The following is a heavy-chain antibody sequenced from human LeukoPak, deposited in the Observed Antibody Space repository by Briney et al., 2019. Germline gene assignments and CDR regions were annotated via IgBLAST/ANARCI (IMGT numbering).Heavy chain of an antibody. CDR3: ARETLDIGGDYGWYFDL. CDR1: GFTFSSYA. V-gene: IGHV3-23*01. J-gene: IGHJ2*01. D-gene: IGHD1-26*01. Sequence: GGSLRLSCAASGFTFSSYAMSWVRQAPGKGLEWVSAISGSGGSTYYADSVKGRFTISRENAKNSLYLQMNSLRDGDTAVYYCARETLDIGGDYGWYFDLWGRGTLVTVSS. CDR2: ISGSGGST.